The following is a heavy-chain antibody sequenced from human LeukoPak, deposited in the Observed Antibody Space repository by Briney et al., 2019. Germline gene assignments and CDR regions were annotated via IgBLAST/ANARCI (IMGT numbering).Heavy chain of an antibody. CDR1: GFTFGSYG. J-gene: IGHJ4*02. CDR3: ARGSHDIVVVPAALPRY. CDR2: ISYDGSNK. V-gene: IGHV3-30*19. Sequence: GGSLRLSCAASGFTFGSYGMHWVRQAPGKGLEWVAVISYDGSNKYYADSVKGRFTISRDNTKNTLYLQMNSLRAEDTAVYYCARGSHDIVVVPAALPRYWGQGTLVTVSS. D-gene: IGHD2-2*01.